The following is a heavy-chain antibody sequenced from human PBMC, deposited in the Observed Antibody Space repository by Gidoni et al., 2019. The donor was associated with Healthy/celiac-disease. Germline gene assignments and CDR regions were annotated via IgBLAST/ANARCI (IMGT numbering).Heavy chain of an antibody. D-gene: IGHD3-10*01. CDR1: GFPFGSYA. CDR2: ISGSGGST. CDR3: AKPLLWFGEPNYGMDV. V-gene: IGHV3-23*01. Sequence: EVQLLESGGGLVPHGGSVRLSCAGSGFPFGSYAKSWVRQAPGEGLEWVSAISGSGGSTYYADSVKGRFTISRDNAKNTLYLQMNSLRAEDTAVYYCAKPLLWFGEPNYGMDVWGQGTTVTVSS. J-gene: IGHJ6*02.